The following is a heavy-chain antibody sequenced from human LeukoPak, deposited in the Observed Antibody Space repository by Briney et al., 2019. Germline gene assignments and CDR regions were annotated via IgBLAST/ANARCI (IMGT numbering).Heavy chain of an antibody. CDR2: ISSGSSAI. CDR3: ARSLVVGAAYPYH. J-gene: IGHJ5*02. V-gene: IGHV3-48*01. D-gene: IGHD2-15*01. Sequence: GGSLRLSCEASGFTFTTYSMTWVRQAPGKWLEWVSIISSGSSAIFSADSVKGRFTISRDNAKNSLYLQLNSLRAEDTAVYYCARSLVVGAAYPYHWGQGTLVTVSS. CDR1: GFTFTTYS.